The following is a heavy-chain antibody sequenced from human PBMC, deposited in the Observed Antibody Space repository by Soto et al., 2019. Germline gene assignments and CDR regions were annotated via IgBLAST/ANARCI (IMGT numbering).Heavy chain of an antibody. CDR2: ISSSSSYI. J-gene: IGHJ5*02. CDR1: GFTFSSYS. V-gene: IGHV3-21*01. CDR3: ARGIVATIFGSNWFDP. D-gene: IGHD5-12*01. Sequence: WGSLRLSCAASGFTFSSYSMNWVRQAPGKGLEWVSSISSSSSYIYYADSVKGRFTISRDNAKNSLYLQMNSLRAEDTAVYYCARGIVATIFGSNWFDPWGQGTLVTVSS.